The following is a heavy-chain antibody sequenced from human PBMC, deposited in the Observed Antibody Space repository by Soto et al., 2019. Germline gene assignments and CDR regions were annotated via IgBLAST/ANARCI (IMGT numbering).Heavy chain of an antibody. V-gene: IGHV3-23*01. CDR1: GFTFRSSD. Sequence: EVQLLESGGGLAQPGGSLRLSCAASGFTFRSSDMSWVRQAPGKGLEWVSGISGSGGSTYYADSVKGRFTISRDNSKNTLYLQMNSLRAEDMAVYYCAKGDYYYVWTSGAKGPRSPSP. J-gene: IGHJ6*02. CDR2: ISGSGGST. CDR3: AKGDYYYVWTS.